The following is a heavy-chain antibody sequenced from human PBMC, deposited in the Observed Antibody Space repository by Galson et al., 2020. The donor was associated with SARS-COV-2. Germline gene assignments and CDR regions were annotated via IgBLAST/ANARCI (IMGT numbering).Heavy chain of an antibody. J-gene: IGHJ5*02. D-gene: IGHD3-22*01. CDR1: GGSIIDYY. V-gene: IGHV4-59*01. Sequence: SETLSLTCTVSGGSIIDYYWTWIRQSPGKGLEWIGYIHNSGTTTSSPSLKSRVTISLDTTKNQFSLKLRSVTTADTAVYYCARDLWGSSGYYYNYFDPWGQGTLVTVSS. CDR3: ARDLWGSSGYYYNYFDP. CDR2: IHNSGTT.